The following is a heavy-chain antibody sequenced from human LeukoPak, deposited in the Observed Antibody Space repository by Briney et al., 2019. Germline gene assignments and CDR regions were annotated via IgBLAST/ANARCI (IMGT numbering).Heavy chain of an antibody. V-gene: IGHV1-69*04. Sequence: QELEWMGRIIPILGIATYAQKFQGRVTITADKSTSTAYMELSSLRSEDTAVYYCARGGDYGVRAGYWGQGTLVTVSS. D-gene: IGHD4-17*01. J-gene: IGHJ4*02. CDR2: IIPILGIA. CDR3: ARGGDYGVRAGY.